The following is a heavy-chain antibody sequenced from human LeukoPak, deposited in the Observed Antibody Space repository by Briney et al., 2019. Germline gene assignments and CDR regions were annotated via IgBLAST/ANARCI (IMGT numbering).Heavy chain of an antibody. CDR3: ARVGDFGSYYDY. V-gene: IGHV3-21*01. D-gene: IGHD3-3*01. CDR2: ITSSSSYR. J-gene: IGHJ4*02. CDR1: GFTFTSHA. Sequence: GGSLRLSCAASGFTFTSHAMNWVRQAPGKGLEWVSSITSSSSYRAYADSVKGRFIISRDNAKNSLYLQMNSLRAEDTAVYYCARVGDFGSYYDYWGQGTLVTVSS.